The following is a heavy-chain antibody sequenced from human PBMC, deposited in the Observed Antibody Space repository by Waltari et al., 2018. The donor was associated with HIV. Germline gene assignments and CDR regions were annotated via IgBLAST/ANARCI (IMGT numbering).Heavy chain of an antibody. CDR2: IQLNGNT. Sequence: QVQLQESGPGLVKPSQTLSLTCTVSGGSLSSGMYYWTWIRQRPGMGLEWIGHIQLNGNTFYNPSLRSRIVMLLDTSKNQFSLKWTSVTVADTAVYYCVRGVYCGGACYSGADYWGQGTLVTVSS. CDR3: VRGVYCGGACYSGADY. V-gene: IGHV4-31*03. J-gene: IGHJ4*02. D-gene: IGHD2-21*02. CDR1: GGSLSSGMYY.